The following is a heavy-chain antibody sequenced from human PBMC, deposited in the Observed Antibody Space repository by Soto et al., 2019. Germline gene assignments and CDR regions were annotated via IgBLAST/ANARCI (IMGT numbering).Heavy chain of an antibody. J-gene: IGHJ6*02. Sequence: PGGSLRLSCAASGFIFSKCAMHWVRQAPGKGLEWVAVISYDGSDKYYADSVKGRFTISRDNSKNTLYLQMNSLRAEDTAVYYCAKGYGDYYHYNVMDVWGQGTTVTVSS. CDR1: GFIFSKCA. CDR2: ISYDGSDK. V-gene: IGHV3-30*18. D-gene: IGHD4-17*01. CDR3: AKGYGDYYHYNVMDV.